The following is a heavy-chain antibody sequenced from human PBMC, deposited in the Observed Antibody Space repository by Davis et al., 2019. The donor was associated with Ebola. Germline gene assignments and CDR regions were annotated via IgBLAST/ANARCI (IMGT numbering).Heavy chain of an antibody. CDR1: GYTFTSYY. D-gene: IGHD1-1*01. Sequence: ASVKISCKASGYTFTSYYMHWVRQAPGQGLEWMGWMSPFKGDTNYAQNLQGIVTLTIDTSTNTSYMELRTLRSEDTAMYYCARGELEMTDWFDPWGQGTLVIVSS. J-gene: IGHJ5*02. CDR2: MSPFKGDT. V-gene: IGHV1-18*04. CDR3: ARGELEMTDWFDP.